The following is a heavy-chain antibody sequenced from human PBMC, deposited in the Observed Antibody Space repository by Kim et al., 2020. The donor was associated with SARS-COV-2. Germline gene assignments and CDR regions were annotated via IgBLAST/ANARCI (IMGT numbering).Heavy chain of an antibody. D-gene: IGHD6-19*01. J-gene: IGHJ6*02. CDR3: ARELQWLGIFVGMDV. CDR2: ISSSSSNI. CDR1: GFTFSSYS. Sequence: GGSLRLSCAASGFTFSSYSMNWVRQAPGKGLEWVSYISSSSSNIYYADSVKGRFTISRDNAKNSLYLQMNSLRDEDTAVYYCARELQWLGIFVGMDVWGQGTSVPVSS. V-gene: IGHV3-48*02.